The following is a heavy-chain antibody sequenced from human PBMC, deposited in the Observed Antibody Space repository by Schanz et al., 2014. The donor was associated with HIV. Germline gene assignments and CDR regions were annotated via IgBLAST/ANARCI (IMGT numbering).Heavy chain of an antibody. V-gene: IGHV3-33*08. CDR2: MSYDGRNE. CDR1: GFTFRSYG. CDR3: ARGGLRWHPEWLDY. J-gene: IGHJ4*02. D-gene: IGHD4-17*01. Sequence: QVQLVESGGGVVQPGRSLRLSCAASGFTFRSYGMHWVRQAPGKGLECVASMSYDGRNEHYVDSVKGRFTISRDNSKNTLYLQMNSLRAEDTAVYYCARGGLRWHPEWLDYWGQGTLVIVSS.